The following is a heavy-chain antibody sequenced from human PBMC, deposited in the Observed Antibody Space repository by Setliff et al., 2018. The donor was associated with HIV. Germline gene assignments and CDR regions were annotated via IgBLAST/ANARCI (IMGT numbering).Heavy chain of an antibody. Sequence: ASVKVSCKASGYRFTGFAIHWVRQAPGQRFEWMGWINAGTGNTKYSQKFQDRVTISRDIHANTAYMELSSLRSEDTAVYYCARAPKRVYYYGSATYLHDAFDIWGQGTMVTVSS. V-gene: IGHV1-3*01. J-gene: IGHJ3*02. D-gene: IGHD3-10*01. CDR3: ARAPKRVYYYGSATYLHDAFDI. CDR2: INAGTGNT. CDR1: GYRFTGFA.